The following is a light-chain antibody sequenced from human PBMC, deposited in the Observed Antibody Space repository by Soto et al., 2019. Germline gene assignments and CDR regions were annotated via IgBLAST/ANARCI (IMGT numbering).Light chain of an antibody. Sequence: IQMTQSPSTLSVSVGDRVTITCRASQTISKWLAWYQQKPGKAPKVLIYDASSLKSGVPSRFSGSGSGTEFTLTISSLQPDDSATYYCQQYKTYSTFGQGTKVEVK. J-gene: IGKJ1*01. CDR2: DAS. CDR1: QTISKW. V-gene: IGKV1-5*01. CDR3: QQYKTYST.